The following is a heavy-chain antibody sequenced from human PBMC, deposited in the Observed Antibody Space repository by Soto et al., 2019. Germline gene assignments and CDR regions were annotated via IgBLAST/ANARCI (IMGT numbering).Heavy chain of an antibody. CDR2: IYYSGST. D-gene: IGHD4-17*01. J-gene: IGHJ4*02. CDR1: GGSISSGDYY. Sequence: PSETLSLTCTVSGGSISSGDYYWSWIRQPPGKGLEWIGYIYYSGSTNYNPSLKSRVTISVDTSKNQFSLKLSSVTAADTAVYYCARENKGTTVTTYYFDYWGQGTLVTVSS. V-gene: IGHV4-61*08. CDR3: ARENKGTTVTTYYFDY.